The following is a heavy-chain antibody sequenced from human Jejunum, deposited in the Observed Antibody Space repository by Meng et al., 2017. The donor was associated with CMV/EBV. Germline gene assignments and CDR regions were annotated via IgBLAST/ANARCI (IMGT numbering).Heavy chain of an antibody. CDR1: GFTISSAY. Sequence: LSCAASGFTISSAYMLWVRPAPEKGLEWLSVFFPGGHTYYADSVKGRFTISRDNSKNTLYLQTDSLRAEDSATYYCARGIGYSSLDHWGQGTLVTVSS. D-gene: IGHD5-24*01. CDR3: ARGIGYSSLDH. CDR2: FFPGGHT. J-gene: IGHJ4*02. V-gene: IGHV3-66*02.